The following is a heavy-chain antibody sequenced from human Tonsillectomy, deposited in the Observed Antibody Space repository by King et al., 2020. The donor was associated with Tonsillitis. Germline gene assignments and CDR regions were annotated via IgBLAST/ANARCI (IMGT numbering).Heavy chain of an antibody. CDR1: GGSISSYY. D-gene: IGHD6-13*01. CDR3: ARGSSSSWYGVYYYYGMDV. Sequence: VQLQESGPGLVKPSETLSLTCTVSGGSISSYYWSWIRQSAGKGLEWIWRIYTSGSPNYNPSLKSRVTMSVDTSKNQFSLKLSSVTAADTAVYYCARGSSSSWYGVYYYYGMDVWGQGTTVTVSS. V-gene: IGHV4-4*07. CDR2: IYTSGSP. J-gene: IGHJ6*02.